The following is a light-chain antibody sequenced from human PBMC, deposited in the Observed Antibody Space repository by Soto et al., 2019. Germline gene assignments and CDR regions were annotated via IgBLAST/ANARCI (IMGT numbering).Light chain of an antibody. CDR1: QSVSRK. CDR2: DAS. Sequence: EILMTQSPATLSVSPGERVTLSCRASQSVSRKLGWYQQKPGQAPRLLIYDASSRATGIPARFSGSGSGTELTLTSSSLQYEDFAVYYCQQYNYWFPFTFGGGTKVEIK. CDR3: QQYNYWFPFT. V-gene: IGKV3-15*01. J-gene: IGKJ4*01.